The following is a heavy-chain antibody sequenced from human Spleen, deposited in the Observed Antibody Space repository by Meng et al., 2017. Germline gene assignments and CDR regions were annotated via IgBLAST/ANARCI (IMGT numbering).Heavy chain of an antibody. CDR3: AKVPTFMITFGGVIDH. CDR2: ISGSGGST. Sequence: GESLKISCAASGFTFSSYAMSWVRQAPGKGLEWVSAISGSGGSTYYADSVKGRFTISRDNSKNTLYLQMNSLRAEDTAVYYCAKVPTFMITFGGVIDHWGQGTLVTVSS. D-gene: IGHD3-16*01. J-gene: IGHJ5*02. CDR1: GFTFSSYA. V-gene: IGHV3-23*01.